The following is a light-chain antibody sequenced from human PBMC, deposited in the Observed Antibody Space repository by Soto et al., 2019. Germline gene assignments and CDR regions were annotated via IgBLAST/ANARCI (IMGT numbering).Light chain of an antibody. CDR2: DAS. Sequence: DIQITQSPSTRSASVVDRVAITCRASQSISSWLAWYQKKPGKAPKLLIYDASSLESGVPSRFSGSGSGTEFTLTISSLQPDAFATYYCQQYNSYSQTFGQGTKVHI. J-gene: IGKJ1*01. CDR3: QQYNSYSQT. CDR1: QSISSW. V-gene: IGKV1-5*01.